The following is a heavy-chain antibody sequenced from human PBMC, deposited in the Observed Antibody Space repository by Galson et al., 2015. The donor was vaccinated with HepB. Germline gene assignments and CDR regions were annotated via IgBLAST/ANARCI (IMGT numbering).Heavy chain of an antibody. J-gene: IGHJ4*02. CDR1: GFTFSSYW. CDR3: ARQHLYCSGGSCYWVY. V-gene: IGHV3-7*01. CDR2: IKQDGSEK. Sequence: SLRLSCAASGFTFSSYWMSWVRQAPGKGLEWVANIKQDGSEKYYVDSVKGRFTISRDNAKNSLYLQMNSLRAEDTAVYYCARQHLYCSGGSCYWVYWGQGALVTVSS. D-gene: IGHD2-15*01.